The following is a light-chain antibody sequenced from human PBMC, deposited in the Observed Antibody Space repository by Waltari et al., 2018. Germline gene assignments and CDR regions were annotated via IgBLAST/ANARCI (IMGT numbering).Light chain of an antibody. CDR3: QQYYSTPYT. CDR2: WAS. J-gene: IGKJ2*01. Sequence: DFVMTQSPASLAVSLGERATINCKSSQSVLFTSNNKNYLSWYQQKPGQPPKLLIYWASTRESGVPDRFSGSGSGTDFTLTISSLPPEDVAVYYCQQYYSTPYTFGQGTKLEIK. CDR1: QSVLFTSNNKNY. V-gene: IGKV4-1*01.